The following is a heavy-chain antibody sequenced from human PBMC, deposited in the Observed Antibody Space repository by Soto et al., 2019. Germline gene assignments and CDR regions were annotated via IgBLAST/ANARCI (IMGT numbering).Heavy chain of an antibody. Sequence: QVQLQQWGAGLLKPSETLSLTCAVYGGSFSGYYWSWIRQPPGKGLEWIGEVDHRGSTSYIPSLKSRVTLSVDTSNRQFSLKLTSVTAADTAVYDCAKALGRPPQGDYWGQGTLVTVSS. V-gene: IGHV4-34*01. CDR3: AKALGRPPQGDY. D-gene: IGHD3-3*02. CDR1: GGSFSGYY. J-gene: IGHJ4*02. CDR2: VDHRGST.